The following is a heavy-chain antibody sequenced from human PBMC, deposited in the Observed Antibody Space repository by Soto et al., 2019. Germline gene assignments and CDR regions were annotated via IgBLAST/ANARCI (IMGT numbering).Heavy chain of an antibody. J-gene: IGHJ4*02. Sequence: SETLSLTCSVSGASIRSGGYYWSWLRQSPGKGLEWIGHIYYTGSTFYSPSLKSRLTISLDTSKNQLSLDLRSVTAADTAMYYCARIEMASIKWGRGTLVTVSS. CDR1: GASIRSGGYY. CDR2: IYYTGST. V-gene: IGHV4-31*03. CDR3: ARIEMASIK.